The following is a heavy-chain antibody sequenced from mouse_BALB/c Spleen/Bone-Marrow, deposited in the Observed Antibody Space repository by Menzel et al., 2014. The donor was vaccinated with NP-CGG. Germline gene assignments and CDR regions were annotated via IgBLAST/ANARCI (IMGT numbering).Heavy chain of an antibody. J-gene: IGHJ2*01. V-gene: IGHV14-3*02. Sequence: EVPLQQSVAPLVNPGPSFKLSFTASVFNIKDTYLHWVKQRPEHGLECIVRIDPANGNTKYDPKFQGKATITADTSSNTAYLQLSSLTSEDTAVYYCANYDYGYYFDAWGQGVTLTVST. CDR3: ANYDYGYYFDA. CDR1: VFNIKDTY. D-gene: IGHD2-4*01. CDR2: IDPANGNT.